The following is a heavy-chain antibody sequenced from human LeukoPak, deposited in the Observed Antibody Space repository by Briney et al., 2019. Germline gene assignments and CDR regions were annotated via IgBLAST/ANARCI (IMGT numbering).Heavy chain of an antibody. V-gene: IGHV3-23*01. Sequence: EAGGSLRLSCEVSGFTFSTYGMSWVRQAPGKGLEWVSAITGSGGRTYYADSVKGRFTISRDNSRDRLYLETNSLRAEDTAVYYCARGHYYGMDVWGKGTTVTISS. CDR1: GFTFSTYG. CDR3: ARGHYYGMDV. CDR2: ITGSGGRT. J-gene: IGHJ6*04.